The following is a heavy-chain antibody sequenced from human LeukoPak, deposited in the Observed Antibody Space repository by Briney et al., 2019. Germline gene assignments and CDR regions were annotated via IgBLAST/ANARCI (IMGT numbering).Heavy chain of an antibody. CDR2: IYYSGST. V-gene: IGHV4-31*03. Sequence: SETLSLTCTVSGGSISSGGYYWSWIRQHPGKGVEWIGYIYYSGSTYYNPSLKSRVTISVDTSKNQFSLKLSSVTAADTAVYYCARESCSSTSCYTRGIDYWGQGTLVTVSS. CDR1: GGSISSGGYY. J-gene: IGHJ4*02. CDR3: ARESCSSTSCYTRGIDY. D-gene: IGHD2-2*02.